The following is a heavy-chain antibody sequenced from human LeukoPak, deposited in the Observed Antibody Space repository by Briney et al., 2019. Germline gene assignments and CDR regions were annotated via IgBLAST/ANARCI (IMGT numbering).Heavy chain of an antibody. D-gene: IGHD1-7*01. Sequence: PGGSLRLSCAASGFTFSSYSMNWVRQAPGKGLEWVSSISSSSSYIYYADSVKGRFTISRDNSKNTLYLQMNSLRAEDTAVYYCARDRSNYNWNYGASDIWGQGTMVTVSS. CDR2: ISSSSSYI. V-gene: IGHV3-21*01. CDR1: GFTFSSYS. J-gene: IGHJ3*02. CDR3: ARDRSNYNWNYGASDI.